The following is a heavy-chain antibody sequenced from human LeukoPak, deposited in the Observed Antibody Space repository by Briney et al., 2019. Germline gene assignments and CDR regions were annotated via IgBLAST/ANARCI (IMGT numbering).Heavy chain of an antibody. CDR2: INHSGST. CDR1: GGSFSGYY. Sequence: PSETLSLTCAVYGGSFSGYYWSWIRQPPGKGLEWIGEINHSGSTDYNPSLKSRVTVSIDTFKNQFSLKLTSVTAADTAVYYCAKASAERPGDWYFDLWGRGTLVTVSS. V-gene: IGHV4-34*01. J-gene: IGHJ2*01. CDR3: AKASAERPGDWYFDL.